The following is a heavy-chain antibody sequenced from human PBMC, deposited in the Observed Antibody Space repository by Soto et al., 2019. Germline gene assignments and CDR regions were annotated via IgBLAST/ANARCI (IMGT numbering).Heavy chain of an antibody. D-gene: IGHD3-10*01. J-gene: IGHJ4*02. V-gene: IGHV1-8*01. CDR3: AITHLRFGEHHY. Sequence: QVQLVQSGAEVKKPGASVKVSCKASGYTFTSYDINWVRQATGQGLEWMGWMNPNSGNTGYAQKFQGRVTMTRNTPIRTAYMELTSMRSEDTAVYYCAITHLRFGEHHYWGQGTLVTVSS. CDR1: GYTFTSYD. CDR2: MNPNSGNT.